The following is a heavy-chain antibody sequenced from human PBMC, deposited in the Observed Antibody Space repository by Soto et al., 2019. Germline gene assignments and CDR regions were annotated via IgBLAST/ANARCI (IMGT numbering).Heavy chain of an antibody. V-gene: IGHV1-69*01. Sequence: QVQLVQSGAEVKKPGSSVKVSCKASGGTFSSYAISWVRQAPGQGLEWMGGIFPIFGTANYAQKFQGRVTITADESTSTAYMELSSLRSEDTAVYYCARSYDYVWGSYRPKDAFDIWGQGTMVTVSS. CDR2: IFPIFGTA. D-gene: IGHD3-16*02. J-gene: IGHJ3*02. CDR3: ARSYDYVWGSYRPKDAFDI. CDR1: GGTFSSYA.